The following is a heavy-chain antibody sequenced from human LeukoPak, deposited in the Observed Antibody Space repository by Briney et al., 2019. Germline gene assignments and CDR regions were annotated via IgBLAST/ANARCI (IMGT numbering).Heavy chain of an antibody. CDR2: IYYSGST. J-gene: IGHJ4*02. D-gene: IGHD2-15*01. CDR1: GGSISSYS. V-gene: IGHV4-59*01. Sequence: SETLSLTCTVSGGSISSYSWSWIRQPPGKGLEWIGYIYYSGSTNYNPSLKSRVIISVDMSKNQFSLKLSSVTAADTAVYYCATHPPKVCTGGSCTDYWGQGTLVTVSS. CDR3: ATHPPKVCTGGSCTDY.